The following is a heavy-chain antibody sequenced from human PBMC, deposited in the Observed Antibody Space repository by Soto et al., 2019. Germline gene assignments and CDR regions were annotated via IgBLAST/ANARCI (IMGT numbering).Heavy chain of an antibody. V-gene: IGHV3-30-3*01. J-gene: IGHJ4*02. D-gene: IGHD6-13*01. CDR3: ARASVMTTKTSAASTSFDY. CDR1: GFTFSSYA. CDR2: ISYDGSNK. Sequence: GGSLRLSCAASGFTFSSYAMHWVRQAPGKGLEWVAVISYDGSNKYYADSVKGRFTISRDNSKNTLYLQMNSLRAEDTAVYYCARASVMTTKTSAASTSFDYWGQGTLVTVSS.